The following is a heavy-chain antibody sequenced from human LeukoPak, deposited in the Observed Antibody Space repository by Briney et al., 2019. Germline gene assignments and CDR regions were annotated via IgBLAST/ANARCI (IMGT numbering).Heavy chain of an antibody. CDR3: ARGRVGIAAAGTRGDY. V-gene: IGHV4-34*01. CDR1: GGSFSGYY. J-gene: IGHJ4*02. Sequence: SETLSLTCAVYGGSFSGYYWSWIRQPPGKGLEWIGEINHSGSTNYNPSLKRRVTISVDTSKNQFSLKLSSVTAADTAVYYCARGRVGIAAAGTRGDYWGQGTLVTVSS. CDR2: INHSGST. D-gene: IGHD6-13*01.